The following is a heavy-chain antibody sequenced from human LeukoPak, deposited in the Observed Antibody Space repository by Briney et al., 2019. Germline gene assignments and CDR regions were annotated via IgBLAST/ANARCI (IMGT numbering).Heavy chain of an antibody. V-gene: IGHV4-34*01. CDR1: GGSFSGYY. D-gene: IGHD3-10*01. Sequence: SGTLSLTCAVYGGSFSGYYWSWIRQPPGKGLEWIGEINHSGSTNYNPSLKSRVTISVDTSKNQFSLKLSSVTAADTAVYYCARGVFVTMVRGAFDYWGQGTLVTVSS. J-gene: IGHJ4*02. CDR3: ARGVFVTMVRGAFDY. CDR2: INHSGST.